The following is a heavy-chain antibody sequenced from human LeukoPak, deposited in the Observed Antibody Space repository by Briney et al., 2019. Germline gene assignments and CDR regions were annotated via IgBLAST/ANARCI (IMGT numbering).Heavy chain of an antibody. V-gene: IGHV4-34*01. J-gene: IGHJ4*02. Sequence: PSETLSLTCAVYGGPFSGYYWNWIRQPPGKGLEWIGEINHNGYTNYNPSLESRVTISVDTSKNQFSLKVYSLTAADTAVYFCARAGTGDRSAVFDYWGQEIQVTVSS. CDR2: INHNGYT. CDR3: ARAGTGDRSAVFDY. CDR1: GGPFSGYY. D-gene: IGHD7-27*01.